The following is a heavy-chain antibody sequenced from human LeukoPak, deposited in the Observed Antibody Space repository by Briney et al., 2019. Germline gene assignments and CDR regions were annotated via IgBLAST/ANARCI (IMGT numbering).Heavy chain of an antibody. CDR2: GDGDGSHS. CDR3: AYSDHFDT. V-gene: IGHV3-74*03. Sequence: GGSLGLSCAASGFTLGNYWMHWVRQAPGKGLVWVSRGDGDGSHSTYADSVKGRFTISRDNAKNTLYLQMNRLTGEDTAVYYCAYSDHFDTWGQGTLVTVSS. D-gene: IGHD4-17*01. CDR1: GFTLGNYW. J-gene: IGHJ4*02.